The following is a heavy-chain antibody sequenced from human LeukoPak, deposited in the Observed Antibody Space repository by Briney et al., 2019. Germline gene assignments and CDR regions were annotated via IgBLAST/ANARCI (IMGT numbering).Heavy chain of an antibody. V-gene: IGHV1-69*13. Sequence: SVKVSCKASGGTFSRSGISWVRQAPGQGLEWMGGITPMFGTANYAQKFQGRVTITADESTSTAYLELTSLRPEDTAIYYCARDAAIFDSSGYYFLWWGQGALVTVSS. CDR1: GGTFSRSG. J-gene: IGHJ4*02. CDR3: ARDAAIFDSSGYYFLW. D-gene: IGHD3-22*01. CDR2: ITPMFGTA.